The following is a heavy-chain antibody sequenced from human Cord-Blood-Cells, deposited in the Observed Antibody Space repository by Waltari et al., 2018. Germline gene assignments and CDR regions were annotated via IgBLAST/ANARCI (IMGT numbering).Heavy chain of an antibody. Sequence: QVQLQQWGAGLLKPSATLSLTCAVYGGSFSGSYWSWIRQPPGKGLEWIGEINHSGSTNYNPSLKSRVTISVDTSKNQFSLKLSSVTAADTAVYYCARQEASSSSYWYFDLWGRGTLVTVSS. CDR3: ARQEASSSSYWYFDL. V-gene: IGHV4-34*01. J-gene: IGHJ2*01. CDR2: INHSGST. D-gene: IGHD6-6*01. CDR1: GGSFSGSY.